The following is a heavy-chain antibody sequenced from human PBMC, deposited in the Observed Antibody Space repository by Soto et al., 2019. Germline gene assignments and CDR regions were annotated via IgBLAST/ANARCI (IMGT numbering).Heavy chain of an antibody. CDR2: IYYSGST. J-gene: IGHJ6*02. CDR1: GGSISSYY. Sequence: SETLSLTCTVSGGSISSYYWSWIRQPPGKGLEWIGYIYYSGSTNYNPSLKSRVTISVDTSKNQFSLKLSSVTAADTAVYYCARDCSSTSCFRNGVPYYGMDVWGQGTTVTVSS. CDR3: ARDCSSTSCFRNGVPYYGMDV. D-gene: IGHD2-2*01. V-gene: IGHV4-59*01.